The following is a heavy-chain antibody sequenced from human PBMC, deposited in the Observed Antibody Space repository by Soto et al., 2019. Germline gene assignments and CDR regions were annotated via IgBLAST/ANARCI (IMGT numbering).Heavy chain of an antibody. CDR2: MNPNSGNT. D-gene: IGHD3-16*01. CDR1: GYTFTSYD. Sequence: QVQLVQSGAEVKKPGASVKVSCKASGYTFTSYDINWVRQATGQGLEWMGWMNPNSGNTGYAQKCQGRVTMTRNTSITAVYMELRSLRSEDTAVYYFARERSFGADYWGQGTLVTVSS. CDR3: ARERSFGADY. V-gene: IGHV1-8*01. J-gene: IGHJ4*02.